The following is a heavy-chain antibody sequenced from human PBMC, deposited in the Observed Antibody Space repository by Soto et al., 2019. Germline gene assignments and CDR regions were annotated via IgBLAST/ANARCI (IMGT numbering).Heavy chain of an antibody. D-gene: IGHD6-6*01. CDR3: AXDLYSSSPEDYYYGMDV. CDR1: GFTFSSYW. J-gene: IGHJ6*02. Sequence: GGSLRLSCAASGFTFSSYWMSWVRQAPGKGLEWVANIKQDGSEKYYVDSVKGRFTISRDNAKNSLYLQMNSLRAEDTAVYYCAXDLYSSSPEDYYYGMDVWGQGTTVTVSS. CDR2: IKQDGSEK. V-gene: IGHV3-7*01.